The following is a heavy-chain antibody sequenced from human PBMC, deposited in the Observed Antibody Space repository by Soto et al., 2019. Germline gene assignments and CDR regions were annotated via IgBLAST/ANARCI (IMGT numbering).Heavy chain of an antibody. V-gene: IGHV5-10-1*01. Sequence: PGESLKISCKASGYNFTAFWIHWVRQMPGQGLEWLGKIDPSDSYTNNSPSFEGHVTISTDNSITTAYLQWSSLRASDTALYFCASIHKNWFDSWAQGTMVTVSS. J-gene: IGHJ5*01. CDR1: GYNFTAFW. CDR3: ASIHKNWFDS. CDR2: IDPSDSYT.